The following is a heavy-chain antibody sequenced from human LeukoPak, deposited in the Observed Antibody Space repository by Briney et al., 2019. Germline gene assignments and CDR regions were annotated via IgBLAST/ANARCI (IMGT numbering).Heavy chain of an antibody. CDR2: IYDSGST. D-gene: IGHD1-26*01. V-gene: IGHV4-59*01. Sequence: PSETLSLTCTVSGGSIXSXXXXXXXQPPGXXLXHIGNIYDSGSTYYNPSLKSRVTISVDTSKNQFSLKLSSVTAADTAVYYCARTYSGRSYYFDCWGQGTLVTVSS. CDR1: GGSIXSXX. CDR3: ARTYSGRSYYFDC. J-gene: IGHJ4*02.